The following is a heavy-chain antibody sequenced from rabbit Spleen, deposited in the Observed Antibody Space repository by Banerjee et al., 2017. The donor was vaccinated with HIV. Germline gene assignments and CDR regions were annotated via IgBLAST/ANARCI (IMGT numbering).Heavy chain of an antibody. Sequence: QEQLEESGGDLVKPEGSLTLTCTASGFSFSSSYYMYWVRQAPGKGLEWIGCIFSSSDMTWYATWVKGRFTISKTSSTTVTLQMTSLTDADTATYFCARGGYGGISYYFNLWGQGTLVTVS. CDR2: IFSSSDMT. CDR3: ARGGYGGISYYFNL. D-gene: IGHD4-2*01. J-gene: IGHJ4*01. CDR1: GFSFSSSYY. V-gene: IGHV1S45*01.